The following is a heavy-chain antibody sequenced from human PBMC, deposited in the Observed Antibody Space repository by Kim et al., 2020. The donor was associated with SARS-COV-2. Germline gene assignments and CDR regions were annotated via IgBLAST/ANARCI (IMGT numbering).Heavy chain of an antibody. CDR3: SADYHHFDR. CDR2: ITGSGSDT. Sequence: GGSLRLSCAASGFTFSDFAMIWVRQAPGKGLEWVSIITGSGSDTFYSDSVKGRFTISRDNSKNMVYLQMNNLRVDDTAIYYCSADYHHFDRWGQGTLVTV. V-gene: IGHV3-23*01. J-gene: IGHJ4*02. D-gene: IGHD4-17*01. CDR1: GFTFSDFA.